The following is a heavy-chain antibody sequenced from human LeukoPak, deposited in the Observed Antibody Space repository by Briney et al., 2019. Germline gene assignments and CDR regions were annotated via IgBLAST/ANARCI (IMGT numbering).Heavy chain of an antibody. D-gene: IGHD6-13*01. Sequence: SVKVSCKASGGTFSSYAISWVRQAPGQGLEWMGGIIPIFGTANYAQKFQGRVTITADKSTSTAYMELSSLRSEDTAVYYCARDVSQQQLVPNWFDPWGQGTLVTVSS. V-gene: IGHV1-69*06. CDR1: GGTFSSYA. J-gene: IGHJ5*02. CDR3: ARDVSQQQLVPNWFDP. CDR2: IIPIFGTA.